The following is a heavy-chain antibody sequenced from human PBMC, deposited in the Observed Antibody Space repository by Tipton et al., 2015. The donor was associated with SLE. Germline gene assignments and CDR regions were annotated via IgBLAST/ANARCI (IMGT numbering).Heavy chain of an antibody. CDR3: ARQRGLRIAVAPLPMDV. Sequence: TLSLTCTVSGGSISSGSYYWSWIRQPPGKGLEWIGEINHSGSTNYNPSLKSRVTISVDTSKNQFSLKLSSVTAADTAVYYCARQRGLRIAVAPLPMDVWGQGTTVTVSS. J-gene: IGHJ6*02. CDR2: INHSGST. D-gene: IGHD6-19*01. V-gene: IGHV4-39*07. CDR1: GGSISSGSYY.